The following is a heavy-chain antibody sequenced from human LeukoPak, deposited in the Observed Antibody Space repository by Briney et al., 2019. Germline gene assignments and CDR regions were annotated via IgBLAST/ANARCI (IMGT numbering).Heavy chain of an antibody. CDR3: ARTRGYSYGYGGYDAFDI. V-gene: IGHV1-8*01. Sequence: ASVKVSCKASGYTFTSYDINWVRQATGQGLEWMGWMNPNSGNTGYAQKFQGRVTMTRNTSISTAYMELSSLRSEDTAVYYCARTRGYSYGYGGYDAFDIWGQGTMVTVSS. J-gene: IGHJ3*02. CDR2: MNPNSGNT. D-gene: IGHD5-18*01. CDR1: GYTFTSYD.